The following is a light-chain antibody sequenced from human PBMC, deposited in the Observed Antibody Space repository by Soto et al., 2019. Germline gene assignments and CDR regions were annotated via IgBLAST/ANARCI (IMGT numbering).Light chain of an antibody. CDR3: SLYTSENTYV. J-gene: IGLJ1*01. CDR1: SGDVGGYKF. Sequence: QSVLTQPASVSGSPGQSITIYCTGTSGDVGGYKFVSWYQQHPGKAPKLMIYEVSNRPSGVSSRFSGSKSGNTASLTISGLQAADEADYYCSLYTSENTYVFGTGTKVTVL. CDR2: EVS. V-gene: IGLV2-14*01.